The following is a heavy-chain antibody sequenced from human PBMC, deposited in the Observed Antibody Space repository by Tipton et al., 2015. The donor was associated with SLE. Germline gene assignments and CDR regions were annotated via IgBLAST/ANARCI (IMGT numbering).Heavy chain of an antibody. Sequence: TLSLTCTVSGGSISSSSYYWSWIRQPPGKGLEWIGYIYYSGSTNYNPSLKSRVTISVDTSKNQFSLKLSSVTAADTAVYYCARCPSYSSSWLDYWGQGTLVTVSS. V-gene: IGHV4-61*05. CDR2: IYYSGST. D-gene: IGHD6-13*01. J-gene: IGHJ4*02. CDR3: ARCPSYSSSWLDY. CDR1: GGSISSSSYY.